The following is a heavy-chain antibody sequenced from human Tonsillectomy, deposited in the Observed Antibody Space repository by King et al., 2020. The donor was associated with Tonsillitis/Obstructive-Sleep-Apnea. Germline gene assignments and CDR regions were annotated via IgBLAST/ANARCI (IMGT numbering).Heavy chain of an antibody. Sequence: VQLVESGGGVVQPGRSLRLSCAASGFTFSSYGMHWVRQAPGKGLEWVAVISYDGSNKYYADSVKGRFTISRDNSKNTLYLQMNSLRAEDTAVYYCAKDQEYSNYSPLDYWGQGTLVTVSS. CDR3: AKDQEYSNYSPLDY. J-gene: IGHJ4*02. D-gene: IGHD4-11*01. CDR1: GFTFSSYG. CDR2: ISYDGSNK. V-gene: IGHV3-30*18.